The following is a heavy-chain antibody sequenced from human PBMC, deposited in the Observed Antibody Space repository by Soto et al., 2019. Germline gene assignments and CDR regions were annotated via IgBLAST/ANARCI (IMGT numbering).Heavy chain of an antibody. J-gene: IGHJ6*02. CDR2: IAYDGNEK. Sequence: QVQLVESGGGVVQPGTSLGLSCAASGFTFKTHAMHWVRQAPGKGLEWMAVIAYDGNEKFYADSVKGQFTISRDNSKNALYLQINTLRNEDTAVYYCGKDVGDYVPYYYGVDVWGQGTTVTVSS. V-gene: IGHV3-30*18. CDR3: GKDVGDYVPYYYGVDV. CDR1: GFTFKTHA. D-gene: IGHD1-26*01.